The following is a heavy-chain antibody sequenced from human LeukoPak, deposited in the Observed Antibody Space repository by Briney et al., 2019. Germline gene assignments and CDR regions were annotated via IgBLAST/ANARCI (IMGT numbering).Heavy chain of an antibody. CDR3: AKAWYYYDSSGYRYYFDY. D-gene: IGHD3-22*01. CDR1: GFTLSSYA. Sequence: PGGSLRLSCAASGFTLSSYAMSWVRPAPGKGLEWVSAISGSGGSTYYADSVKGRFTISRDNSKNTLYMQTNSLRAEDTAVYYCAKAWYYYDSSGYRYYFDYWGQGTLVTVSS. V-gene: IGHV3-23*01. J-gene: IGHJ4*02. CDR2: ISGSGGST.